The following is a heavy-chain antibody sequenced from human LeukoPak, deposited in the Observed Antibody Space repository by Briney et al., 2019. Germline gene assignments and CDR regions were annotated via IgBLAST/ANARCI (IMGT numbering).Heavy chain of an antibody. Sequence: GASVKVSCKASGYTFTGYYMHWVRQAPGQGLEWMGWINPNSGGTNYAQKFQGRVTMTRDTSISTAYMELSRLRSDDTAVYYCARVPPPRPSGYYMDVWGKGTTVTVSS. V-gene: IGHV1-2*02. CDR3: ARVPPPRPSGYYMDV. CDR1: GYTFTGYY. CDR2: INPNSGGT. J-gene: IGHJ6*03. D-gene: IGHD3-10*01.